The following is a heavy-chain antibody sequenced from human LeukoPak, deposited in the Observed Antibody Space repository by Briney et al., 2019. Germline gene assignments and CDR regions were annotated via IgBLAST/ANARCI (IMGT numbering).Heavy chain of an antibody. D-gene: IGHD3-3*01. CDR2: IYTSGST. J-gene: IGHJ5*02. Sequence: PSQTLSLTCTVSGGSISSGSYYSSWIRQPAGKGLEWIGRIYTSGSTNYNPSLKSRVTISVDTSKNQFSLKLSSVTAADTDVYYCARDYSNTHDFWNPQTPDGFDPWGQGTLVTVSS. CDR3: ARDYSNTHDFWNPQTPDGFDP. V-gene: IGHV4-61*02. CDR1: GGSISSGSYY.